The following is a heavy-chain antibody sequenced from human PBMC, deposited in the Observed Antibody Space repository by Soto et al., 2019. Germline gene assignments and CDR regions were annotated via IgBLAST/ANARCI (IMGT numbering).Heavy chain of an antibody. V-gene: IGHV1-2*04. D-gene: IGHD2-15*01. CDR1: GYTFTGYY. CDR2: INPNSGGT. CDR3: ARGYCSGGSCYNWLDP. J-gene: IGHJ5*02. Sequence: QVQLVQSGAEVKKPGASVKVSCKASGYTFTGYYMHWVRQAPGQGLEWMGWINPNSGGTNYAQKFQGWVTMTRDTSISTAYMELSRRRSDDTAVYYCARGYCSGGSCYNWLDPWGQGTLVTVSS.